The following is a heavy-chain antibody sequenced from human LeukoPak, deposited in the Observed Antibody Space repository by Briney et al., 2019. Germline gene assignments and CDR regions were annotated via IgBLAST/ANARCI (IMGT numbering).Heavy chain of an antibody. CDR3: AREREDSGNYYDY. CDR2: INPNSGGT. J-gene: IGHJ4*02. D-gene: IGHD1-26*01. Sequence: ASVKVSCKASGYSFTGYYMHWVRQAPGQGLEWMGWINPNSGGTNYAQKFQGRVTMTRGTSISTAYMELSRLRSDDTAVYYCAREREDSGNYYDYWGQGALVTVSS. CDR1: GYSFTGYY. V-gene: IGHV1-2*02.